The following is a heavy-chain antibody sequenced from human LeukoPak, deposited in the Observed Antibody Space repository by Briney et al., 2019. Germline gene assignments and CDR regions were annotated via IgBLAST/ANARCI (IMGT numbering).Heavy chain of an antibody. V-gene: IGHV4-30-2*01. Sequence: SETLSLTCAVSGGSISSGRYSWSWIRQPPGKSLEWIGYIYHSGSTYYNPSLKSRVTISVDTSKNQFSLKLSSVTAADTAVYYCARWTDYYYYGMDVWGQGTTVTVSS. CDR2: IYHSGST. J-gene: IGHJ6*02. CDR3: ARWTDYYYYGMDV. D-gene: IGHD3/OR15-3a*01. CDR1: GGSISSGRYS.